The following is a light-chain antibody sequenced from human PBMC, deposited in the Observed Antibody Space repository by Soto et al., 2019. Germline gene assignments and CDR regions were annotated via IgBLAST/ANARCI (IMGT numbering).Light chain of an antibody. J-gene: IGKJ4*01. CDR2: AAS. CDR3: QQLKSYSPRLI. CDR1: QDIGKY. Sequence: IQLTQSPSSLSASVGDRVTITCRAGQDIGKYLAWYQQKPGKAPKLLIYAASTLQSGVPSRFSGSGSGTDFTLTVSSLQPEDFATYYCQQLKSYSPRLIFGGGTKVEIK. V-gene: IGKV1-9*01.